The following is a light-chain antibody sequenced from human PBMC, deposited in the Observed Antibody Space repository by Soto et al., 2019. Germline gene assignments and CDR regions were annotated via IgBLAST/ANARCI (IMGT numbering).Light chain of an antibody. CDR3: QQYNDWPPRWT. CDR2: RAS. CDR1: QSVTVN. Sequence: EIVMTQSPATLSLSPGERATLSCRASQSVTVNLAWYQQKPGQAPRLLIYRASTRATGIPARFSAGGSGTDFTLTISSPQSEDFAVYICQQYNDWPPRWTFGQGTKVEIK. J-gene: IGKJ1*01. V-gene: IGKV3-15*01.